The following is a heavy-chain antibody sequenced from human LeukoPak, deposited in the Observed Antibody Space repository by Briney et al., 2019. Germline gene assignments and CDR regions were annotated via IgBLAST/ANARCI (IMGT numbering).Heavy chain of an antibody. J-gene: IGHJ6*02. D-gene: IGHD2-2*01. CDR3: ARGGDIVVVGNYYGMDV. V-gene: IGHV1-2*02. Sequence: ASVTVSCTASGYTFTGYYMHWVRQAPGQGLEWMGWINPNSGGTNYAQKFQGRVTMTRDTSISTAYMELSRLRSDDTAVYYCARGGDIVVVGNYYGMDVWGQGTTVTVSS. CDR2: INPNSGGT. CDR1: GYTFTGYY.